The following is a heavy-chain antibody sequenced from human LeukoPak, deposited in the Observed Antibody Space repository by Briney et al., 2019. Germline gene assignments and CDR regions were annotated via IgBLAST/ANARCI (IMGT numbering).Heavy chain of an antibody. CDR1: GFTFSSYW. CDR2: IKQDGSEK. Sequence: GGSLRLSCAASGFTFSSYWMTWVRQAPGKGLEWVANIKQDGSEKYYVDSVKGRFTISRDDAKNSLYLQMNSLRAEDTAVYYCARDGGYYGSTHYFDYWGQGTLVTVSS. CDR3: ARDGGYYGSTHYFDY. J-gene: IGHJ4*02. D-gene: IGHD3-10*01. V-gene: IGHV3-7*01.